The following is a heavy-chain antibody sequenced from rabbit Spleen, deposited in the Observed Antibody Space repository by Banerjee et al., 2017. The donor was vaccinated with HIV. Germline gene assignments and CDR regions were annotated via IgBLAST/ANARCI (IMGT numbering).Heavy chain of an antibody. CDR1: GFSFSSSYY. CDR2: IYGGTTDTT. V-gene: IGHV1S40*01. Sequence: QSLEESGGGLVQPEGSLTLTCTASGFSFSSSYYMCWVRQAPGKGLEWIACIYGGTTDTTYYPSWAKGRFTIAKTSSTTVTLQMTSLTTADTATYFCARFSTSSAWGRDLWGPGTLVTVS. J-gene: IGHJ4*01. D-gene: IGHD4-1*01. CDR3: ARFSTSSAWGRDL.